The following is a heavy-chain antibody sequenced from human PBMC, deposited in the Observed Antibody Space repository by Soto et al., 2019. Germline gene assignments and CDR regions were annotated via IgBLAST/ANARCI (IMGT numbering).Heavy chain of an antibody. J-gene: IGHJ4*02. Sequence: EVQLLESGGGLVQPGGSLRLSCVVSGLTFSRADLSWVRQPPGKGLEWVSASGGSDLSTHYVDSVKGRFNISRDSSKNTLYLQMRRLSAEDTAVYYCVPHSWNYWDQGTLVTVSS. CDR3: VPHSWNY. CDR1: GLTFSRAD. D-gene: IGHD1-1*01. CDR2: SGGSDLST. V-gene: IGHV3-23*01.